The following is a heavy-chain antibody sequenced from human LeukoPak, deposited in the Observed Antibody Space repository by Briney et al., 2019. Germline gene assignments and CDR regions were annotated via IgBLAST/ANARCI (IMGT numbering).Heavy chain of an antibody. CDR2: ISAYNGNT. CDR3: ARAAEDIVVVIATSGEYFDY. V-gene: IGHV1-18*01. Sequence: ASVKVSCKACGYTFTSYGISWVRQAPGQGLEWMGWISAYNGNTNYAQKLQGRVTMTTDTSTSTAYMELRSLGSDDTAVYYCARAAEDIVVVIATSGEYFDYWGQGTLVTVSS. CDR1: GYTFTSYG. J-gene: IGHJ4*02. D-gene: IGHD2-21*01.